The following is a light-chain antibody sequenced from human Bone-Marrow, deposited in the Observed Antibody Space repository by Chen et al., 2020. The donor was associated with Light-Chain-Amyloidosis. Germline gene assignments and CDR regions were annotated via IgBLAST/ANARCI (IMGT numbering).Light chain of an antibody. V-gene: IGLV3-25*03. CDR3: QPEERSGNDEGR. CDR2: RDN. Sequence: SYDLTQPPSVSVSPGQTARITCAGDDWPTKYDDWYQQKPGQAPVLVIHRDNESPSGISERFCGCRSGTTGTVTSSRVQGGNEADDHCQPEERSGNDEGRLGGGTKLTVL. J-gene: IGLJ2*01. CDR1: DWPTKY.